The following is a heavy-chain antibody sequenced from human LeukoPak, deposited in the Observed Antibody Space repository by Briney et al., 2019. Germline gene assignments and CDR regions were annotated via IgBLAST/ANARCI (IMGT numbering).Heavy chain of an antibody. CDR3: AKSTSSWERVDY. CDR1: GFTVSSNY. CDR2: TMQGGSEK. Sequence: GGSLRLSCAASGFTVSSNYMSWVRQAPGKGLEWVANTMQGGSEKYYVDSVKGRFSISRDNSNNTLYLQMNSLRAEDAAVYYCAKSTSSWERVDYWGQGTLVTVSS. J-gene: IGHJ4*02. V-gene: IGHV3-7*05. D-gene: IGHD6-13*01.